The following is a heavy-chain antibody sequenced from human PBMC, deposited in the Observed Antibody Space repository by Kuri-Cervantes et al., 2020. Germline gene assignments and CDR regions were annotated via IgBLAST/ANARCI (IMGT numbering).Heavy chain of an antibody. CDR2: ISGSGGST. CDR1: GFTFSSYA. CDR3: AKADVGAVAGSDY. Sequence: GESLKISCAASGFTFSSYAMSWVRQAPGKGLEWVSAISGSGGSTYYADSVKGRFTISRDNSKNTLYLQMNSLTAEDTAVYYCAKADVGAVAGSDYWGQGTLVTVSS. V-gene: IGHV3-23*01. D-gene: IGHD6-19*01. J-gene: IGHJ4*02.